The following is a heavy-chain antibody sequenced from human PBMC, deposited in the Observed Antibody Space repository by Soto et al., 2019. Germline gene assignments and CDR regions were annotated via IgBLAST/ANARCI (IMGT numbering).Heavy chain of an antibody. V-gene: IGHV4-34*01. CDR3: ARGMSSWYWGRWFDP. CDR1: GGSFSGYY. J-gene: IGHJ5*02. CDR2: INHSGST. Sequence: PSETLSLTCAVYGGSFSGYYWSWIRQPPGKGLELIGEINHSGSTNYNPSLKSRVTISVDTSKNQFSLKLSSVTAADTAVYYCARGMSSWYWGRWFDPWGQGTLVTVSS. D-gene: IGHD6-13*01.